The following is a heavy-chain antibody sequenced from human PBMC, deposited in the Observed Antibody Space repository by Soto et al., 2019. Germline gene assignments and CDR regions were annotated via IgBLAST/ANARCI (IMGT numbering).Heavy chain of an antibody. Sequence: GSLRLSCAASGFTFSNAWMNWVRQAPGKGLEWVGRIKSKTDGGTTDYAAPVKGRFTISRDDSKNTLYLQMNSLKTEDTAVYYCTTGPSLTDYGDYWYFDLWGRGTLVTVSS. CDR3: TTGPSLTDYGDYWYFDL. D-gene: IGHD4-17*01. J-gene: IGHJ2*01. V-gene: IGHV3-15*07. CDR2: IKSKTDGGTT. CDR1: GFTFSNAW.